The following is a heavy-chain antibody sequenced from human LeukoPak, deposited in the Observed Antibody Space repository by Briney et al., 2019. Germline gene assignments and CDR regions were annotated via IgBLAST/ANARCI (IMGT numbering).Heavy chain of an antibody. V-gene: IGHV4-34*01. CDR2: INHGGST. J-gene: IGHJ4*02. CDR1: GGSFSGYY. Sequence: SETLSLTCAVYGGSFSGYYWSWIRQTPGKGLEWLGEINHGGSTNYNPSLKSRVTVSVDTSKNQFSLRLTSVTAADTAVYYCARDRGDFDYWGQGTLVTVSS. D-gene: IGHD3-16*01. CDR3: ARDRGDFDY.